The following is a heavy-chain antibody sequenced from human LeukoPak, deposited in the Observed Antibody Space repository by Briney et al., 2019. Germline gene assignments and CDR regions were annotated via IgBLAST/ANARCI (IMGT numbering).Heavy chain of an antibody. CDR2: LSGTGRST. CDR1: GFSFSSYA. V-gene: IGHV3-23*01. Sequence: GGSLGLSCAASGFSFSSYAMSWVRQAPGKGLEWVSALSGTGRSTYYADSVRGRFTISRDNSKNTLFLQVNSLRAEDTAVYYCAKGGDSSSRLFDFWGQGTLVTVSS. CDR3: AKGGDSSSRLFDF. J-gene: IGHJ4*02. D-gene: IGHD6-13*01.